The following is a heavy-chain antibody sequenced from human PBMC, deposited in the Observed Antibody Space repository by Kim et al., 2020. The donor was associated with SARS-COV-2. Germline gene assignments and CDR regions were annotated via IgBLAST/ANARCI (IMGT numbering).Heavy chain of an antibody. D-gene: IGHD3-10*01. CDR1: GASIISSTYY. Sequence: SETLSLTCTVSGASIISSTYYWGWIRQPPGKGLEWIGCISYSGNSYYKPSLKSRVTISADTSKNQFSLRLSSVTAADTAVYYCARLKPGSYYYGLGGDFDYWGQGTLVTVSS. CDR3: ARLKPGSYYYGLGGDFDY. J-gene: IGHJ4*02. CDR2: ISYSGNS. V-gene: IGHV4-39*01.